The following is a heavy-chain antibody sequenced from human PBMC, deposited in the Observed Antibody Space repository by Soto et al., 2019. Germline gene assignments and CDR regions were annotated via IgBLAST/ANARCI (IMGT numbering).Heavy chain of an antibody. V-gene: IGHV3-23*01. CDR1: GFTFSSYA. CDR3: ANSFESSGYDWWYYYYYMDV. J-gene: IGHJ6*03. D-gene: IGHD5-12*01. CDR2: ISGSGGST. Sequence: GGSLRLSCAASGFTFSSYAMSWVRQAPGKGLEWVSAISGSGGSTYYADSVKGRFTISRDNSKNTLYLQMNSLRAEDTAVYYCANSFESSGYDWWYYYYYMDVWGKGTTVTVSS.